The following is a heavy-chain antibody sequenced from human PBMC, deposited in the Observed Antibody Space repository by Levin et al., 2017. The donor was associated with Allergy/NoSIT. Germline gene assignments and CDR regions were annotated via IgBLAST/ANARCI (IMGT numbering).Heavy chain of an antibody. Sequence: PGGSLRLSCAASGFTFSSYSMNWVRQAPGKGLEWVSYISSSSSTIYYADSVKGRFTISRDNAKNSLYLQMNSLRAEDTAVYYCARAPSYCTNGVCYSYYYYYYGMDVWGQGTTVTVS. CDR2: ISSSSSTI. CDR3: ARAPSYCTNGVCYSYYYYYYGMDV. J-gene: IGHJ6*02. D-gene: IGHD2-8*01. V-gene: IGHV3-48*04. CDR1: GFTFSSYS.